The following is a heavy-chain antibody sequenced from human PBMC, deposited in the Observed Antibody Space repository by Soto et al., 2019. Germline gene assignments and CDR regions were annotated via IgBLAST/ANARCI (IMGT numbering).Heavy chain of an antibody. D-gene: IGHD3-10*01. Sequence: PVGSLRLSCAASGFTVSSNYMSWVRQAPGKGLEWVSVIYSGGSTYYADSVKGRFTISRDNSKNTLYLQMNSLRAEDTAVYYCARVITMVHYYYGMDVWGQGTTVTVSS. V-gene: IGHV3-53*01. J-gene: IGHJ6*02. CDR2: IYSGGST. CDR3: ARVITMVHYYYGMDV. CDR1: GFTVSSNY.